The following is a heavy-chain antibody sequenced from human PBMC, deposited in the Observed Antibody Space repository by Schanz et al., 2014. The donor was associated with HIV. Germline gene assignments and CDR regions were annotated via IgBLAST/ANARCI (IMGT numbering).Heavy chain of an antibody. CDR2: IGTSSSTV. CDR3: ASRFAYCSSFTCYPESY. D-gene: IGHD2-2*01. J-gene: IGHJ4*02. Sequence: VQLVESGGGVVQPGRSLRLSCAASGFTFSSYSMNWVRQAPGKGLEWVAYIGTSSSTVYYADSVKGRFTISRDNAKNSLYLQMNSLRDEDTAVYYCASRFAYCSSFTCYPESYWGQGTLVTVSS. CDR1: GFTFSSYS. V-gene: IGHV3-48*02.